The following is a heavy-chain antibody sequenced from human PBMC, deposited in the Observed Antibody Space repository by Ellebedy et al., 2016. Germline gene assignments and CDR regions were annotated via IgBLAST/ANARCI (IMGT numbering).Heavy chain of an antibody. V-gene: IGHV3-21*06. Sequence: GESLKISXAASGFAFSSSIMNWVRQAPGKGLEWVSSISSGSSYIYYADAVKGRFTISRDNANNSLFLQMNSLRAEDTAVYYCVRKVPGGISDYWGQGTLVTVSS. D-gene: IGHD3-3*02. CDR1: GFAFSSSI. CDR3: VRKVPGGISDY. CDR2: ISSGSSYI. J-gene: IGHJ4*02.